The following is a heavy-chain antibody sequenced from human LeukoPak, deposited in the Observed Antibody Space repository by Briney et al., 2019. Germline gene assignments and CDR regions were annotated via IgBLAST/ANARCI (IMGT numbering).Heavy chain of an antibody. D-gene: IGHD4-17*01. CDR2: IYHSGST. CDR1: GYSISSGYY. Sequence: PSETLSLTCTVSGYSISSGYYWGWIRQPPGKGLEWIGSIYHSGSTYYNPSLKSRVTISVDTSKNQFSLKLSSVTAADTAVYYCAAGPPTTVTTPEYFDYWGQGTLVTVSS. V-gene: IGHV4-38-2*02. J-gene: IGHJ4*02. CDR3: AAGPPTTVTTPEYFDY.